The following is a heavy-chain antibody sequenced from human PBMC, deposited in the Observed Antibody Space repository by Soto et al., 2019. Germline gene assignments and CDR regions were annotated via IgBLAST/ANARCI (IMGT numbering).Heavy chain of an antibody. CDR2: IYSGGST. D-gene: IGHD4-4*01. V-gene: IGHV3-53*04. CDR1: GFTVSSNY. CDR3: ARDQGLRDYSNSGGAFDI. J-gene: IGHJ3*02. Sequence: GGSLRLSCAASGFTVSSNYMSWVRQAPGKGLEWVSVIYSGGSTYYADSVKGRFTISRHNSKNTLYLQMNSLRAEDTAVYYCARDQGLRDYSNSGGAFDIWGQGTMVTVSS.